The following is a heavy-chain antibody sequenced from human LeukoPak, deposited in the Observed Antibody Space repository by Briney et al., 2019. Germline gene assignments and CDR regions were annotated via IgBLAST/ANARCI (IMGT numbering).Heavy chain of an antibody. J-gene: IGHJ2*01. CDR1: GYSISSGYY. V-gene: IGHV4-38-2*01. CDR2: IYHSGST. CDR3: ARLAPGVTYWYFDL. Sequence: ASETLSLTCAVSGYSISSGYYWGWIRQPPGKGLEWIGSIYHSGSTYYNPSLKSRVTISVDTSKNQFSLKLSSVTAADTAVYYCARLAPGVTYWYFDLWGRGTLVTVSS. D-gene: IGHD3-10*01.